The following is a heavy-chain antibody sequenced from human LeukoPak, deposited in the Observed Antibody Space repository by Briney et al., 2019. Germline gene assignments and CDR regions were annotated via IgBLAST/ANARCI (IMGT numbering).Heavy chain of an antibody. V-gene: IGHV4-34*01. D-gene: IGHD6-6*01. CDR3: ARGSSRWRPQDY. CDR1: GGSFSGYY. CDR2: INHSGGT. J-gene: IGHJ4*02. Sequence: SETLSLTCAVYGGSFSGYYWSWIRQPPGKGLEWIGEINHSGGTNYNPSLKSRVTISVDTSKNQFSLKLSSVTAADTAVYYCARGSSRWRPQDYWGQGTLVTVSS.